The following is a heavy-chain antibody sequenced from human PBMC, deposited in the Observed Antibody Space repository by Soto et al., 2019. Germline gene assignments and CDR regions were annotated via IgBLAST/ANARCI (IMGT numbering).Heavy chain of an antibody. Sequence: QVQLVQSGAEVKKPGSSVKVSCKASGGTFSSYAISWVRQAPGQGLEWMGGIIPIFGTANYAQKFQGRVTITADESTSTAYMELSSLRSEDTAVYYCARVGQDGNSPSYYYYYGMDVWGQGTTVTVSS. CDR1: GGTFSSYA. CDR3: ARVGQDGNSPSYYYYYGMDV. J-gene: IGHJ6*02. D-gene: IGHD4-4*01. V-gene: IGHV1-69*01. CDR2: IIPIFGTA.